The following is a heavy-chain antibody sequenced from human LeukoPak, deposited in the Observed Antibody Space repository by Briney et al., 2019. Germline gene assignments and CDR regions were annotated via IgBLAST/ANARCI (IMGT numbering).Heavy chain of an antibody. CDR1: GGTFSSYA. D-gene: IGHD4-17*01. Sequence: SVKVSCKASGGTFSSYAISWVRQAPGQGLEWMGRIIPILGIANYAQKFQGRVTITADKSTSTAYMELSSLRSEDTAVYYCARESTTTVTTVDYWGQGTLVTVSS. J-gene: IGHJ4*02. CDR3: ARESTTTVTTVDY. CDR2: IIPILGIA. V-gene: IGHV1-69*04.